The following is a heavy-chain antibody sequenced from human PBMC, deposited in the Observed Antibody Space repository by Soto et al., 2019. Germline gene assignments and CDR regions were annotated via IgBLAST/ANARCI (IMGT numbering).Heavy chain of an antibody. D-gene: IGHD6-19*01. V-gene: IGHV3-74*01. CDR3: ARAPRYSSGWYYDY. CDR2: INSDGSST. Sequence: EVQLVESGGGLVQPGGSLRLSCAASGFTFSSYWMHWVRQAPGKGLVWVSRINSDGSSTSYADSVKGRFTISRDNXMNTLYLQMNSLRAEDTAVYYCARAPRYSSGWYYDYWGQGTLVTVSS. CDR1: GFTFSSYW. J-gene: IGHJ4*02.